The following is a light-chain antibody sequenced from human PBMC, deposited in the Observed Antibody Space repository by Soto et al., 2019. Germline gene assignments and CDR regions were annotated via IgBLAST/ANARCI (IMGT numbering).Light chain of an antibody. CDR2: GAS. V-gene: IGKV3-15*01. CDR1: QSVSSN. Sequence: EIVMTQSPATLSVSPGERATLSCRASQSVSSNLAWYQQKPGQAPRLLIYGASTRASDCPARFSGSGSGTEFTLTISSLQSEDFAVYYCQQYNNRWTFGQGNKVDIK. J-gene: IGKJ1*01. CDR3: QQYNNRWT.